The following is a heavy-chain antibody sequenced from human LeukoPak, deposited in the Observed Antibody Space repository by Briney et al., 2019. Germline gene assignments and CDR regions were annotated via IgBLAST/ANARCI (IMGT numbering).Heavy chain of an antibody. CDR1: GYIFTDYY. V-gene: IGHV1/OR15-1*01. CDR2: INPNSGGT. Sequence: ASVKVSCKASGYIFTDYYMHWVRQAPGQELGWMGRINPNSGGTNYAQKFQGRVTMTRDTSISTAYTELSSLRSEDTAVYYCARTGTRSFDWFDPWGQGTLVTVSS. D-gene: IGHD6-13*01. CDR3: ARTGTRSFDWFDP. J-gene: IGHJ5*02.